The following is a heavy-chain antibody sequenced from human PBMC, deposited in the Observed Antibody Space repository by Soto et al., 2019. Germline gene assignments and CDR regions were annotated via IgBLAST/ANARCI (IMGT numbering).Heavy chain of an antibody. J-gene: IGHJ6*02. D-gene: IGHD3-10*01. CDR2: IYYSGST. Sequence: SETLSLTCTVSGGSISSYYWSWIRHPPGKGLEWIGYIYYSGSTNYNPSLKSRVTISVDTSKNQFSLKLSSVTAADTAVYYCARGVSSGSYSKSAYYGMDVWGQGTTVTVSS. CDR1: GGSISSYY. CDR3: ARGVSSGSYSKSAYYGMDV. V-gene: IGHV4-59*01.